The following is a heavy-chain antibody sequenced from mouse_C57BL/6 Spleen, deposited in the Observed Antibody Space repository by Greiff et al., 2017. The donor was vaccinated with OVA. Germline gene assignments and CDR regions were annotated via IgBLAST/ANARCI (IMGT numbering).Heavy chain of an antibody. V-gene: IGHV1-80*01. CDR2: IYPGDGDT. Sequence: QVQLKQSGAELVKPGASVKISCKASGYAFSSYWMNWVKQRPGKGLEWIGQIYPGDGDTNYNGKFKGKATLTADKSSSTAYMQLSSLTSEDSAVYFCARYGMVTTWFAYWGQGTLVTVSA. CDR3: ARYGMVTTWFAY. CDR1: GYAFSSYW. D-gene: IGHD2-2*01. J-gene: IGHJ3*01.